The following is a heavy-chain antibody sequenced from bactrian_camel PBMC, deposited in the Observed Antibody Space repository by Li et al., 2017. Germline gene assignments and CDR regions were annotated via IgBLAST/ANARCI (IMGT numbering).Heavy chain of an antibody. J-gene: IGHJ6*01. CDR2: IRRDGDE. CDR1: PYTYSGSS. Sequence: HVQLVESGGGSVQAGGSLRPSCKASPYTYSGSSMGWFRQATGQEREGIAGIRRDGDEYYAGSVKGRFTTSQDNAKNIIYLQMSSLTPDDTAMYYCAADTRIIVGDYCDGITTWGQGTQVTVS. D-gene: IGHD3*01. V-gene: IGHV3S55*01. CDR3: AADTRIIVGDYCDGITT.